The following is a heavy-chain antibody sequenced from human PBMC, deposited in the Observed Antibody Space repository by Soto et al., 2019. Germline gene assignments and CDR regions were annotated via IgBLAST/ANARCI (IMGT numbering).Heavy chain of an antibody. J-gene: IGHJ4*02. CDR3: AKDTRPIVVATINDYFDY. V-gene: IGHV3-30*18. CDR2: ISYDGSNK. CDR1: GFTFSGYG. Sequence: GGSLGLCCAASGFTFSGYGMHWVRQAAGKGLEWVAVISYDGSNKYYADSVKGLFTISRDNSKNTLYLQMNSLRAEDTAVYYCAKDTRPIVVATINDYFDYWGQGTLVTVSS. D-gene: IGHD2-21*01.